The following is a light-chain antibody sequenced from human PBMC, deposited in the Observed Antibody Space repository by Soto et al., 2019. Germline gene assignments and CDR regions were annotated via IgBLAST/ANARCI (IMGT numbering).Light chain of an antibody. Sequence: VLTQSPGTLSLSPGERATLSCRASQSVSSSSSAWHQHKHGQAPKLLIYGASSSATGIPVRFSGSGSGTAVTLTISRLEPEDFAVYYYQQYGSSPAITFGQRTRLEIK. V-gene: IGKV3-20*01. CDR3: QQYGSSPAIT. CDR2: GAS. J-gene: IGKJ5*01. CDR1: QSVSSSS.